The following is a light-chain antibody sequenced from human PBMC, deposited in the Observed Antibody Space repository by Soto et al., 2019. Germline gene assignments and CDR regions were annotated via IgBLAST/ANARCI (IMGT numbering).Light chain of an antibody. CDR3: KSYAGSNTYV. CDR2: EVV. J-gene: IGLJ1*01. CDR1: KSDIGVYDF. Sequence: QSVLTQPPSASGSPGQSVTISCTGTKSDIGVYDFVSRYQHHPGKAPRLIIYEVVQRPSGVPDRFSGSKSGNTASLTVSGLQAADEADYFCKSYAGSNTYVFGSGTKGTVL. V-gene: IGLV2-8*01.